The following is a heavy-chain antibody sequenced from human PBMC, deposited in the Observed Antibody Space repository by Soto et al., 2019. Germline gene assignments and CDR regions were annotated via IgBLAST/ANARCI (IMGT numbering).Heavy chain of an antibody. CDR2: INSDGSSS. CDR3: ARETRNPGYSSSCFDP. Sequence: EVQLVESGGGLVQPGGSLRLSCAASGFTFSSYWMHWVRQAPGKGLVWVSRINSDGSSSSYADSVKGRFTISRDNAKNTLYLQMNSLRAEDTAVYYCARETRNPGYSSSCFDPWGQGTLVTVSS. D-gene: IGHD6-13*01. J-gene: IGHJ5*02. V-gene: IGHV3-74*01. CDR1: GFTFSSYW.